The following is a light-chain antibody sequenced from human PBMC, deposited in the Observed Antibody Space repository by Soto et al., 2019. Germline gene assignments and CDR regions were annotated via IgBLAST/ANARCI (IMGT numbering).Light chain of an antibody. V-gene: IGLV7-43*01. J-gene: IGLJ3*02. CDR2: STG. CDR1: TGEVTSGYY. CDR3: LLYDGGAWV. Sequence: QTVVTQEPSLTVSPGGTVTLTCASSTGEVTSGYYPNWFQQKPGQAPRALIYSTGNKHSWTPARFSGPLLGGKAALTLSGVQPEDEAEYYCLLYDGGAWVFGGGTKVTVL.